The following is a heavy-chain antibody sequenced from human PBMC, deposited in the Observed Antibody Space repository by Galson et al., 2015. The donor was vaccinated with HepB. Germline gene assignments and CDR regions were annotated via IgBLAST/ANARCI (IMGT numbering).Heavy chain of an antibody. D-gene: IGHD3-22*01. CDR2: IIPLFGSV. V-gene: IGHV1-69*01. Sequence: CKASGVTFSNYAISWLRQAPGQGLEWMGGIIPLFGSVNYAQKLQGRVTITADESTSTTYMELSSLRSEDTALYYCARQHDSSGYYPYWGQGTLVTVSP. CDR1: GVTFSNYA. J-gene: IGHJ4*02. CDR3: ARQHDSSGYYPY.